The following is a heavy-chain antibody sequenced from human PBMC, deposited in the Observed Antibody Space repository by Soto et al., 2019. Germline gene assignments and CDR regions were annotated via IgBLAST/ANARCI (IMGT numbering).Heavy chain of an antibody. CDR3: ARDSLPGYSRSWSSARYFDY. Sequence: QVQLQESGPGLVKPSQTLSLTCTVSGGSISSGGYYWSWIRQHPGKGLEWIGYIYYSGSTYYNPYLNGRLTRSLDTSKHQFSLKLSAVTAAATAVYYCARDSLPGYSRSWSSARYFDYWGQGTLVTVSS. V-gene: IGHV4-31*03. J-gene: IGHJ4*02. CDR1: GGSISSGGYY. D-gene: IGHD6-13*01. CDR2: IYYSGST.